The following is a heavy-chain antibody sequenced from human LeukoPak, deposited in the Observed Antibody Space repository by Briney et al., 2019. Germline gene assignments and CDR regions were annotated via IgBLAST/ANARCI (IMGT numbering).Heavy chain of an antibody. CDR3: ARDVTAMNTLDY. CDR2: INHSGST. V-gene: IGHV4-34*01. D-gene: IGHD5-18*01. CDR1: GGSFSGYY. J-gene: IGHJ4*02. Sequence: ETLSLTCAVYGGSFSGYYWSWIRQPPGKGLEWIGEINHSGSTNYNPSLKSRVTVSVDTSKNQFSLWLSSVTAADTAVCYCARDVTAMNTLDYWGQGTLVTVSS.